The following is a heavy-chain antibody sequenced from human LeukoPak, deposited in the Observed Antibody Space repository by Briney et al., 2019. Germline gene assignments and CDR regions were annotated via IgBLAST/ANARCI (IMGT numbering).Heavy chain of an antibody. Sequence: PGGSLRLSCAASGFTFSSYAMSWVRQAPGKGLEWVSGISGSGGSTYYADSVKGRFTISRDNSKNTLYVQMNSLRAEDTAVYYCAKDRYCSGGSCSGDFDYWGQGTLVTVSS. CDR2: ISGSGGST. V-gene: IGHV3-23*01. CDR1: GFTFSSYA. D-gene: IGHD2-15*01. CDR3: AKDRYCSGGSCSGDFDY. J-gene: IGHJ4*02.